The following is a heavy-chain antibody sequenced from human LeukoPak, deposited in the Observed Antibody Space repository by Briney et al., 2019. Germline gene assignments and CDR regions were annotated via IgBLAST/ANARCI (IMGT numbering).Heavy chain of an antibody. Sequence: ASVKVSCKASGYTFTSYYMHWVRQAPGQGLEWMGIINPSGGSTSYAQKFQGRVTMTRDTSTSTAYMELRSLRSDDTAVYYCARGNLDYDFWSGYGRYFDYWGQGTLVTVSS. CDR1: GYTFTSYY. CDR2: INPSGGST. CDR3: ARGNLDYDFWSGYGRYFDY. J-gene: IGHJ4*02. V-gene: IGHV1-46*01. D-gene: IGHD3-3*01.